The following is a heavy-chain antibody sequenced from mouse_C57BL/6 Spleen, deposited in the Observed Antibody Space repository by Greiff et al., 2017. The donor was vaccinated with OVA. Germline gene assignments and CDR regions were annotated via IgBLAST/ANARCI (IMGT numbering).Heavy chain of an antibody. V-gene: IGHV1-80*01. CDR2: IYPGDGDT. CDR3: ARGDYYGSSLGCAY. CDR1: GYDFSSYW. J-gene: IGHJ3*01. Sequence: QVQLKESGAELVKPGASVKISCTASGYDFSSYWMNWVKQRPGKGLEWIGQIYPGDGDTNYNGKFKGKATLTADKSSITAYMQLSSLTSEDSAVYFCARGDYYGSSLGCAYWGQGTLVTVSA. D-gene: IGHD1-1*01.